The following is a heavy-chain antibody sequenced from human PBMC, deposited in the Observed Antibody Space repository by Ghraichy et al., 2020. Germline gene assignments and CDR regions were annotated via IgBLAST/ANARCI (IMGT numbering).Heavy chain of an antibody. CDR1: GFTFSTYW. D-gene: IGHD6-6*01. V-gene: IGHV3-7*01. CDR3: ARASSSSFDY. CDR2: IQPDGNEK. Sequence: GGSLRLSCAASGFTFSTYWMNWVRQAPGKGLEWGAKIQPDGNEKYYVDSVRGRFTISRDNAKNSLFLQMNSLRPEDTAVYYCARASSSSFDYWGQGTLVTVSS. J-gene: IGHJ4*02.